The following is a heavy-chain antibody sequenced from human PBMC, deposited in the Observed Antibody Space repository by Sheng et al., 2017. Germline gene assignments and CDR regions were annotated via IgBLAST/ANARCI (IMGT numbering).Heavy chain of an antibody. D-gene: IGHD3-22*01. Sequence: EVQLLESGGGLVQPGGSLRLSCAASGFTFSSYAMSWVRQAPGKGLEWVSAISGSGGSTYYADSVKGRFTISRDNSKNTLYLQMNSLRAEDTAVYYCAKDTYYYDSSAPRALYIWGRRDEWSPSLQ. J-gene: IGHJ3*02. CDR2: ISGSGGST. V-gene: IGHV3-23*01. CDR1: GFTFSSYA. CDR3: AKDTYYYDSSAPRALYI.